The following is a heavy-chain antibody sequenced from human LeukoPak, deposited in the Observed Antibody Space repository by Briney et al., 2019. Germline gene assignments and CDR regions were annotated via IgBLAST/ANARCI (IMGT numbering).Heavy chain of an antibody. CDR1: RGSISSVMYY. V-gene: IGHV4-61*02. D-gene: IGHD6-6*01. Sequence: SGTLSLICTVSRGSISSVMYYWSGIRQPAGKGLEWIGRIYTSWSTTYNPSPRSRVTISVDTSKNQFSPKLSSVTDADTAVYYCARAPHSSSLRNWFDPWGQGTLVTVSS. CDR2: IYTSWST. J-gene: IGHJ5*02. CDR3: ARAPHSSSLRNWFDP.